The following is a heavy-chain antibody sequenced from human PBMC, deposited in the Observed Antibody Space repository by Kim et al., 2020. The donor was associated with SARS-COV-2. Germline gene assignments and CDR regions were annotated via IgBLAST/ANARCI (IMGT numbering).Heavy chain of an antibody. J-gene: IGHJ4*02. V-gene: IGHV3-30*04. CDR3: ARVIHYDILTGSIDY. CDR2: ISYDGSNK. D-gene: IGHD3-9*01. CDR1: GFTFSSYA. Sequence: GGSLRLSCAASGFTFSSYAMHWVRQAPGKVLEWVAVISYDGSNKYYADSVKGRFTISRDNSKNTLYLQMNSLRAEDMAVYYCARVIHYDILTGSIDYWGQGTLVTVSS.